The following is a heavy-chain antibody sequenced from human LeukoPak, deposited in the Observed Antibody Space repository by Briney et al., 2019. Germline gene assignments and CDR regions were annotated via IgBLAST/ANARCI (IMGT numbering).Heavy chain of an antibody. CDR2: INPHSGGT. V-gene: IGHV1-2*02. CDR3: AREGGSFDNDGFDI. D-gene: IGHD1-26*01. J-gene: IGHJ3*02. Sequence: ASVKVSCKASGYTFTGYYIHWVRQSPGQGLEWMGWINPHSGGTNYAQKFQGRVTMTRDTSISTAYMELSSLRSDDTAVYYCAREGGSFDNDGFDIWAQGTLVTVSP. CDR1: GYTFTGYY.